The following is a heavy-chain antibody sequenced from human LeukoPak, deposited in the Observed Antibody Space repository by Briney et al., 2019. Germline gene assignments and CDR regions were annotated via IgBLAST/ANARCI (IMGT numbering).Heavy chain of an antibody. CDR1: GFTFSSYG. Sequence: GGSLRLSCAASGFTFSSYGMHWVRQAPGKGLEWVAFIRYDGSNKYYADSAKGRFTISRDNSKNTLYLQMNSLRGEDTAVYYCAKAAGDHFDYWGQGTLVTVSS. J-gene: IGHJ4*02. CDR2: IRYDGSNK. V-gene: IGHV3-30*02. CDR3: AKAAGDHFDY. D-gene: IGHD3-10*01.